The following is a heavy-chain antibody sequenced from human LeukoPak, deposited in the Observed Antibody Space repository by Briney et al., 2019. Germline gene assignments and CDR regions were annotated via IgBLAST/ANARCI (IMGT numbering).Heavy chain of an antibody. D-gene: IGHD3-3*01. J-gene: IGHJ3*02. V-gene: IGHV4-34*01. CDR3: ARLRLKYYDFWSGYSQGAFDI. Sequence: SETLSLTCAVYGGSFSGYYWSWIRQPPGKGLEWIGEINHSGSTNYNPSLKSRVTISVDTSKKQFSLKLSSVTAADTAVYYCARLRLKYYDFWSGYSQGAFDIWGQGTMVTVSS. CDR2: INHSGST. CDR1: GGSFSGYY.